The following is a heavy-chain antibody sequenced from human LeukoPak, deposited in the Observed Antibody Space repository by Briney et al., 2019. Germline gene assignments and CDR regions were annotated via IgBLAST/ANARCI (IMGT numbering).Heavy chain of an antibody. CDR3: ARAPLVDY. CDR2: INQDGSQK. J-gene: IGHJ4*02. V-gene: IGHV3-7*01. CDR1: GFTFGSCW. Sequence: GGSLRLSCAASGFTFGSCWMNWVRQTPGKGLEWVANINQDGSQKFYVDSVKGRFTISRDNANNSLYLQMNSLRAEDTAVYYCARAPLVDYLCQGTLVTVSS.